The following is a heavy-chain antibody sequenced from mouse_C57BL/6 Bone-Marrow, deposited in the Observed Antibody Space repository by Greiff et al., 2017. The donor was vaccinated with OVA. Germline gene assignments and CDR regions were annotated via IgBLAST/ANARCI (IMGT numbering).Heavy chain of an antibody. J-gene: IGHJ3*01. CDR3: TRHYGSSLAWFAY. Sequence: EVKLQESGGGLVQPGGSMKLSCAASGFTFSDAWMDWVRQSPEKGLEWVAEIRNKANNHATYYAESVKGRFTISRDDSKSSVYLQMNSLRAEDTGIYYCTRHYGSSLAWFAYWGQGTLVTVSA. V-gene: IGHV6-6*01. CDR1: GFTFSDAW. CDR2: IRNKANNHAT. D-gene: IGHD1-1*01.